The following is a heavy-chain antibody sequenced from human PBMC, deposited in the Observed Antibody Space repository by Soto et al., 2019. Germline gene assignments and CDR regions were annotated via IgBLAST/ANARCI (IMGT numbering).Heavy chain of an antibody. Sequence: SLRLSCAASGFTFSSYGMHWVRQAPGKGLEWVAVIWYDGSNKYYADSVKGRFTISRDNSKNTLYLQMKSLRAEDTAVYYCARDGMVYASNYYLYGMDARPKGDPVTV. CDR1: GFTFSSYG. CDR3: ARDGMVYASNYYLYGMDA. CDR2: IWYDGSNK. D-gene: IGHD2-8*01. V-gene: IGHV3-33*01. J-gene: IGHJ6*04.